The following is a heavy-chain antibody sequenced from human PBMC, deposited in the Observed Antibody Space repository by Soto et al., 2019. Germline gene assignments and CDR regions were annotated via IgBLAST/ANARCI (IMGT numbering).Heavy chain of an antibody. CDR1: GGSISSDY. Sequence: QVQLQESGPGLVKPSETLSLICTVSGGSISSDYWSWIRQPPGKGLEWIGYLYYTGSTNYNPYLMSRVTRSVDTLKTHFALKLTSVTAADTAVYYFAIFVPCSDGTGALDYGVQGNLVTVSS. J-gene: IGHJ4*02. CDR2: LYYTGST. D-gene: IGHD2-15*01. V-gene: IGHV4-59*12. CDR3: AIFVPCSDGTGALDY.